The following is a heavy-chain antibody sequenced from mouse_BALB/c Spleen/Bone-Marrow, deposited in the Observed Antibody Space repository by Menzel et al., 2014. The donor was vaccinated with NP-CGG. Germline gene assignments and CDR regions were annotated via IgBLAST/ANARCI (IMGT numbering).Heavy chain of an antibody. V-gene: IGHV1S81*02. J-gene: IGHJ1*01. CDR1: GYTFTSYW. D-gene: IGHD2-14*01. Sequence: QVQLQQPGAELVKPGASVKLSCKASGYTFTSYWMHWVKQRPGQGLEWIGEINPSNGRTNYNEKFKSKATPTVDKSSSTAYMQLSSLTSEDSAVYYCARWAVRRPGYFDVWGAGTTVTVSS. CDR3: ARWAVRRPGYFDV. CDR2: INPSNGRT.